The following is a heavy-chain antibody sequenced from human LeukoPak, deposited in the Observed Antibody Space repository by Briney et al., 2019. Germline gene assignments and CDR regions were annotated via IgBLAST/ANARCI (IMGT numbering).Heavy chain of an antibody. CDR2: IHPGDSDT. CDR3: ARPSGTYYIDY. Sequence: GESLKISCKGSGYGFTSYWIAWVRQMPGKGLEWMGIIHPGDSDTRYSPSFQGQVTISADKSISTAYLQWSSLKASDTAMYYCARPSGTYYIDYWGQGTLVTVSS. V-gene: IGHV5-51*01. D-gene: IGHD1-26*01. CDR1: GYGFTSYW. J-gene: IGHJ4*02.